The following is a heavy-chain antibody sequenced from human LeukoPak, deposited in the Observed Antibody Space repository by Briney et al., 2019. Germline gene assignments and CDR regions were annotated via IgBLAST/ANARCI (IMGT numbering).Heavy chain of an antibody. J-gene: IGHJ4*02. CDR2: ISHSGSSI. CDR1: GFTFSSYL. Sequence: GGSLRLSCVASGFTFSSYLMNWVRQAPGKGLEWVSGISHSGSSIYYADSVKGRFTISRDNSKNTLYLQMDRLRVEDTAVYYCAMALDYWGQGTLVTVSS. V-gene: IGHV3-23*01. CDR3: AMALDY.